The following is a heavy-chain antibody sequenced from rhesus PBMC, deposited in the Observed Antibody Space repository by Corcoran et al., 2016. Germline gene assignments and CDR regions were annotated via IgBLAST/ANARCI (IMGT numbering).Heavy chain of an antibody. CDR1: GFPFSSHG. CDR3: AKDRRQWIQPGNDAFDS. CDR2: SNRGGNST. D-gene: IGHD5-30*01. J-gene: IGHJ3*01. Sequence: EVQLVETGGGLVQPGGSLKLSCAASGFPFSSHGMSWVGQAPGKGREGGAGSNRGGNSTKYADAVKGRFTISRDNSKNTLSLQMNSLRAEDTAMYYCAKDRRQWIQPGNDAFDSWGQGLRVTVSS. V-gene: IGHV3S5*01.